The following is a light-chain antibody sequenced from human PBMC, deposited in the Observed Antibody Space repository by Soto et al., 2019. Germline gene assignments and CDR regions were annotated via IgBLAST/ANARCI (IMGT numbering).Light chain of an antibody. J-gene: IGKJ4*01. CDR2: DAS. CDR1: QSVSSSY. V-gene: IGKV3D-20*02. Sequence: EIVLTQSPGTLSLSPGERATLSCRASQSVSSSYLAWYQQKPGQAPRLLIYDASRRATGIPARFSGSGSGTHFTLTISSLEPDDVAVYYCQQRNKWPLTFGPGTRVEI. CDR3: QQRNKWPLT.